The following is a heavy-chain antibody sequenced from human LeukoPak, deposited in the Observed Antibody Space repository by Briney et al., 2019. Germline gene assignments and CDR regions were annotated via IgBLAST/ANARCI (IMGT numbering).Heavy chain of an antibody. CDR3: AKDAQRGFDYSNSLEY. V-gene: IGHV3-33*06. CDR1: GFTFSHYG. CDR2: IWSDGTNK. Sequence: PGRSLTLSCAASGFTFSHYGMHWVRQAPGKGLEWVAVIWSDGTNKYYADSVKGRFTIYTDDSQNRVFLQMNSLRAEDTALYYCAKDAQRGFDYSNSLEYWGQGALVSVSS. J-gene: IGHJ4*02. D-gene: IGHD4-11*01.